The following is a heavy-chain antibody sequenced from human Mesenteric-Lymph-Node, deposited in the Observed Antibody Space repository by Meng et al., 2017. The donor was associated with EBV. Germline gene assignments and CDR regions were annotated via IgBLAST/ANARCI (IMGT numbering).Heavy chain of an antibody. CDR3: AHQGFSTSFGY. Sequence: QIRVNESDPTLVKPTTTLTLTCTFSAFSLTTSGVAVGWTRQPPGGALEWLALVYWDEDKRYSPSLKSRLTITKDTSKNQVVLTMTNMDPVDTATYYCAHQGFSTSFGYWGQGTLVTVSS. D-gene: IGHD2-2*01. CDR1: AFSLTTSGVA. J-gene: IGHJ4*02. V-gene: IGHV2-5*02. CDR2: VYWDEDK.